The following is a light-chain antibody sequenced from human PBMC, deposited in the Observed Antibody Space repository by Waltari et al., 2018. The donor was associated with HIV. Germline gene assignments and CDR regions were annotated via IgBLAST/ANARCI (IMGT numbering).Light chain of an antibody. V-gene: IGKV1-12*01. J-gene: IGKJ4*02. CDR2: AAS. Sequence: DIQMTQSPLFVSASVGDRVSITCRASQGIDTSLAWYQRRPGKVPNLLIYAASRMERGVPSRFSGSGSGTVFILNSTDLQPEDLATYYCQQAKSFPHTFGGGTRV. CDR3: QQAKSFPHT. CDR1: QGIDTS.